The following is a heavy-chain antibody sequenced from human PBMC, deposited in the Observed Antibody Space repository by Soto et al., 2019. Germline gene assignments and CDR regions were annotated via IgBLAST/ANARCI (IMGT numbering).Heavy chain of an antibody. CDR2: VYLSDSDV. V-gene: IGHV5-51*01. J-gene: IGHJ4*01. D-gene: IGHD1-26*01. CDR1: GYRFAGCR. CDR3: TKWATSPFDS. Sequence: ASLKISFQGKGYRFAGCRIGWVRQNPGKGLEWLGNVYLSDSDVRYSPAFEGQVTISADNSINTAYLQLRNLKASDTAIYDCTKWATSPFDSWGHGTRVSVSS.